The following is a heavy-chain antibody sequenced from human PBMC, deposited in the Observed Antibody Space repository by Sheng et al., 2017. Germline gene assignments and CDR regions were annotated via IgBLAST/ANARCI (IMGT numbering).Heavy chain of an antibody. J-gene: IGHJ6*03. Sequence: QVQLQESGPGLVKPSETLSLTCTVSGGSISSYYWSWIRQPPGKGLEWIGYIYYSGSTNYNPSLKSRVTISVDTSKNQFSLKLSSVTAADTAVYYCARATYSSSWYGYYYYMDVVGPRGPRVTVS. V-gene: IGHV4-59*12. CDR1: GGSISSYY. D-gene: IGHD6-13*01. CDR2: IYYSGST. CDR3: ARATYSSSWYGYYYYMDV.